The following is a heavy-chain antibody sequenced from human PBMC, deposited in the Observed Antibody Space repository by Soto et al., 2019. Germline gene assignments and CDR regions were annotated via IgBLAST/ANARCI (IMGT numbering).Heavy chain of an antibody. Sequence: PGGSLRLSCAASGFTFSSYGMHWVRQAPGKGLEWVAVISYDGSNKYYADSVKGRFTISRDNSKNTLYLQMNSLRAEDTAVYYCAKETALYCISTSCSSGMDVWGQGTTVTVSS. CDR3: AKETALYCISTSCSSGMDV. D-gene: IGHD2-2*01. J-gene: IGHJ6*02. CDR1: GFTFSSYG. CDR2: ISYDGSNK. V-gene: IGHV3-30*18.